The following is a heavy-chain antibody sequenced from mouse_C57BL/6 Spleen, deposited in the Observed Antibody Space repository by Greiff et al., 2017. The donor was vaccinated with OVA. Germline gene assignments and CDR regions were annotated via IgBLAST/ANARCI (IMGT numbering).Heavy chain of an antibody. CDR2: IYPGSGST. CDR3: ARGIYREYYFDY. J-gene: IGHJ2*01. V-gene: IGHV1-55*01. Sequence: QVQLQQPGAELVKPGASVKMSCKASGYTFTSYWITWVKQRPGQGLEWIGDIYPGSGSTNYNEKFKSKATLTVATSSSTANMQLSSLTSEDSAVYYCARGIYREYYFDYWGQGTTLTVSS. CDR1: GYTFTSYW.